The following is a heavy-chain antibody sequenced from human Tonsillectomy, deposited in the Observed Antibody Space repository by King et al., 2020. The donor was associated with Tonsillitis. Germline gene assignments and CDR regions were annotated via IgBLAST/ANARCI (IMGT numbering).Heavy chain of an antibody. V-gene: IGHV4-34*01. J-gene: IGHJ4*02. CDR3: ARGRRYVWYYDSSGYSEDDY. CDR1: GGSFSGYY. Sequence: VQLQQWGAGLLKPSETLSLTCAVYGGSFSGYYWSWIRQPPGKGLEWIGEINHSGSTNYNPSLKSRVTISVDTSKYQFSLKLSSVTAADTAVYYCARGRRYVWYYDSSGYSEDDYWGQGTLVTVSS. D-gene: IGHD3-22*01. CDR2: INHSGST.